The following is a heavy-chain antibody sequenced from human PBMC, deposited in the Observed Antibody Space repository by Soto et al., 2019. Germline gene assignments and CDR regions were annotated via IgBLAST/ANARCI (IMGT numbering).Heavy chain of an antibody. Sequence: GGSLRLSCAASGFTVSSNYMSWVRQAPGKGLEWVSVIYSGGSTYYADSVKGRFTISRDNSKNTLYLQMNSLRAEDMAVYYCAKEGSNNGFDPWGQGTLVTVSS. CDR3: AKEGSNNGFDP. CDR1: GFTVSSNY. CDR2: IYSGGST. V-gene: IGHV3-53*01. J-gene: IGHJ5*02.